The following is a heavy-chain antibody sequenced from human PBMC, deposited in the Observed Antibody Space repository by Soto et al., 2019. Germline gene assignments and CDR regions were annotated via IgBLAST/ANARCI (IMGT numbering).Heavy chain of an antibody. D-gene: IGHD2-2*02. CDR1: GYTLTELS. J-gene: IGHJ4*02. CDR2: FDPEDGET. V-gene: IGHV1-24*01. CDR3: ATDRGYCSSTSCYTDYYFDY. Sequence: ASVKVSCKVSGYTLTELSMHWVRQAPGKGLEWMGGFDPEDGETIYAQKFQGRVTMTEDTSTDTAYMELSSLRSEDTAVYYCATDRGYCSSTSCYTDYYFDYWGQGTLVTVSS.